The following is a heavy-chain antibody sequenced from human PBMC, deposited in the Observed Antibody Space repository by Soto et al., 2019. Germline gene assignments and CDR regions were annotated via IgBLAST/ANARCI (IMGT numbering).Heavy chain of an antibody. V-gene: IGHV5-51*01. D-gene: IGHD3-16*01. J-gene: IGHJ6*02. CDR3: ARVPMGGVWRERYYYSGMAG. Sequence: PVESLKISCKGSGYSFTSYWIGWGRQMPGKGLEWMGIIYPGDSDTRYSPSFHGQVTISADKSISTAYLQWSSLKASDTAMYYCARVPMGGVWRERYYYSGMAGWGQGNPATLSS. CDR2: IYPGDSDT. CDR1: GYSFTSYW.